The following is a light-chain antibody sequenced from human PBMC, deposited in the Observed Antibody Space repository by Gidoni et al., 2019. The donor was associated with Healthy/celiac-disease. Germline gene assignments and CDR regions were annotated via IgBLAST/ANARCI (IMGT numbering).Light chain of an antibody. CDR1: QSVSSSY. CDR2: GAS. V-gene: IGKV3-20*01. CDR3: QQYGSSPLT. J-gene: IGKJ3*01. Sequence: EIVLTQSPGTLSLSPGERATLSCRASQSVSSSYLAWYQQKPGQAPRLLIYGASSRATGIPDRFSGRGSGTDFTLTISRLETEDFAVYYCQQYGSSPLTFGPGTKVDIK.